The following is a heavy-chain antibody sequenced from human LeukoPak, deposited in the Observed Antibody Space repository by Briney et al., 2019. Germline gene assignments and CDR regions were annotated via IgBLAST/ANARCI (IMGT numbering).Heavy chain of an antibody. CDR1: GFTFSSYA. J-gene: IGHJ3*02. V-gene: IGHV3-30-3*01. D-gene: IGHD2-15*01. CDR3: ASATAFDI. CDR2: ISYDGSNK. Sequence: GGSLRLSCAASGFTFSSYAMSWVRQAPGKGLEWVAVISYDGSNKYYADSVKGRFTISRDNSKNTLYLQMNSLRAEDTAVYYCASATAFDIWGQGTMVTVSS.